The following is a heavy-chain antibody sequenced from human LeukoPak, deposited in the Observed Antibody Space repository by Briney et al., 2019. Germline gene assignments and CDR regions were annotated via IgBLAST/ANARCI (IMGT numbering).Heavy chain of an antibody. J-gene: IGHJ4*02. V-gene: IGHV3-23*01. D-gene: IGHD3-22*01. CDR3: AKVAHYYDSSGYLNPFDY. CDR1: GFTFSSYT. Sequence: GGSLRLSCAASGFTFSSYTMSWVRQAPGKGLEWVSAISGSGGSTYYADSVKGRFTISRDNSKNTLYLQMNSLRAEDTAVYYCAKVAHYYDSSGYLNPFDYWGQGTLVTVSS. CDR2: ISGSGGST.